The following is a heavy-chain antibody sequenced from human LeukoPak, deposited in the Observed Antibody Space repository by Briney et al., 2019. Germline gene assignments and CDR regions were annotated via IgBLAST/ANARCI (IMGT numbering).Heavy chain of an antibody. CDR3: ARGGYYDSSGYYPLNY. V-gene: IGHV4-59*01. CDR1: GGSISSYY. Sequence: PSETLSLTCTVSGGSISSYYWSWIRQPPGKGLEWIGCIYYSGSTNYNPSLKSRVTISVDTSKNQFSLKLSSVTAADTAVYYCARGGYYDSSGYYPLNYWGQGTLVTVSS. CDR2: IYYSGST. J-gene: IGHJ4*02. D-gene: IGHD3-22*01.